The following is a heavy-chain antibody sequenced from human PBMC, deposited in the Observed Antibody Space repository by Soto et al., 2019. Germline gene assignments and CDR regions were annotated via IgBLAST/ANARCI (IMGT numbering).Heavy chain of an antibody. Sequence: SETLSLTCSVSGGSINSYWWSWIRQPAGKGLEWIGRVYSSGTTDYNPSLNSRATLSVETSKNQFSLKLSSVTAADTAVYYCARDIGSYAYGEGYWGEGIQVTVSS. CDR2: VYSSGTT. J-gene: IGHJ4*02. CDR1: GGSINSYW. V-gene: IGHV4-4*07. CDR3: ARDIGSYAYGEGY. D-gene: IGHD3-10*01.